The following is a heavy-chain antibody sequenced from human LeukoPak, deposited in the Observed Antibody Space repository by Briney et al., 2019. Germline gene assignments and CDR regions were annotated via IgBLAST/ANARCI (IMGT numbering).Heavy chain of an antibody. CDR3: ARLHSINGGGDYFDY. CDR1: GYTFTSYA. CDR2: INPSGGST. D-gene: IGHD2-21*01. Sequence: GASVKVSCKASGYTFTSYAMNWVRQAPGQGLEWMGIINPSGGSTSYAQKFQGRVTMTRDTSTSTVYMELSSLRSEDTAVYYCARLHSINGGGDYFDYWGQGTLVTVSS. J-gene: IGHJ4*02. V-gene: IGHV1-46*01.